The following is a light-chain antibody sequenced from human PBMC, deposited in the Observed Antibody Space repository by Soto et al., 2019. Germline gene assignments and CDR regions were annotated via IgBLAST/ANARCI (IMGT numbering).Light chain of an antibody. J-gene: IGKJ3*01. V-gene: IGKV3-11*01. CDR2: DAS. CDR1: QRVSSY. CDR3: RQSYSTPPQT. Sequence: IALTQSPATLSLSPGERATLSCSASQRVSSYIAWYQQKTGEAPRLLIYDASTRATGIPARFSGSGSGTDFTLPTSSLQPEDFATYYCRQSYSTPPQTFGPGTKVDIK.